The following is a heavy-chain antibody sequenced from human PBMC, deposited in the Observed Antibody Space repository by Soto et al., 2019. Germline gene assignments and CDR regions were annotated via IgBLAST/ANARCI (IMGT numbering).Heavy chain of an antibody. Sequence: GGSLRLSCAASGFTVSSYAMSWVRQDPGKGLEWVSAISGSGDSTYYADSVKGRFTISRDNAKNTLYLQMNSLRAEDTAVYYCAKSPTMVRGLIFDYWGQGALVTVSS. CDR2: ISGSGDST. J-gene: IGHJ4*02. D-gene: IGHD3-10*01. CDR1: GFTVSSYA. V-gene: IGHV3-23*01. CDR3: AKSPTMVRGLIFDY.